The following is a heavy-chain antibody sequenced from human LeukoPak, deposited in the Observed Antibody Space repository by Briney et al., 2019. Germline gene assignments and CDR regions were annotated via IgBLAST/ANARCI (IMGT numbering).Heavy chain of an antibody. V-gene: IGHV1-69*05. CDR3: ARGRDGYNYYFDY. D-gene: IGHD5-24*01. CDR2: IIPIFGTA. CDR1: GGTFSSYA. Sequence: GASVKVSCTASGGTFSSYAISWVRQAPGQGLEWMGGIIPIFGTANYAQKFQGRVTITTDESTSTAYMELSSLRSEDTAVYYCARGRDGYNYYFDYWGQGTLVTVSS. J-gene: IGHJ4*02.